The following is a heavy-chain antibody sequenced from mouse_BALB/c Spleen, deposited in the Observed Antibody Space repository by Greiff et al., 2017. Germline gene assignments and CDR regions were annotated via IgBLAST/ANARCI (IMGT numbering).Heavy chain of an antibody. Sequence: QVQLQQSGAELVRPGTSVKVSCKASGYAFTNYLIEWVKQRPGQGLEWIGVINPGSGGTNYNEKFKGKATLTADKSSSTAYMQLSSLTSDDSAVYFCARYGYYGGAMDYWGQGTSVTVSS. CDR2: INPGSGGT. V-gene: IGHV1-54*01. J-gene: IGHJ4*01. CDR3: ARYGYYGGAMDY. D-gene: IGHD2-3*01. CDR1: GYAFTNYL.